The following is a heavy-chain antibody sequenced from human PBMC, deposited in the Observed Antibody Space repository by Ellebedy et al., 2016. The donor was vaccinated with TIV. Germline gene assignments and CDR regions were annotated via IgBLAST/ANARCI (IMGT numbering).Heavy chain of an antibody. J-gene: IGHJ5*02. CDR2: IDPSDSYT. Sequence: GESLKISCKGSGYSFTSYWISWVRQMPGKGLEWMGRIDPSDSYTNYSPSFQGHVTISADKSISTAYLQWSSLKASDTAMYYCALLRSIASLFDPWGQGTLVTVSS. CDR1: GYSFTSYW. V-gene: IGHV5-10-1*01. CDR3: ALLRSIASLFDP. D-gene: IGHD6-6*01.